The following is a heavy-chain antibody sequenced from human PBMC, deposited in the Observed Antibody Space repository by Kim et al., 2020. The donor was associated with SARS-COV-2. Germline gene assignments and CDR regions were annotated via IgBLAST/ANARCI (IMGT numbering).Heavy chain of an antibody. CDR1: GYMFSSYR. D-gene: IGHD3-16*01. J-gene: IGHJ2*01. CDR2: IFPKDSNT. Sequence: GESLKISCEASGYMFSSYRIGWVRQMPGKGLEWMGFIFPKDSNTKYDPSFQGQVTISADNSVTTAYLQWSSLKASDTATYYCARHSIMYSWYFDIWGPGTLVIVSS. V-gene: IGHV5-51*01. CDR3: ARHSIMYSWYFDI.